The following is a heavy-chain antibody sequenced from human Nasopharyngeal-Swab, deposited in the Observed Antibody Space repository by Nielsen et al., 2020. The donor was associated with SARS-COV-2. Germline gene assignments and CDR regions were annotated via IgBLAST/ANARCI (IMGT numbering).Heavy chain of an antibody. J-gene: IGHJ5*02. CDR1: GFTFSSYA. V-gene: IGHV3-30-3*01. CDR3: ATAPALPHHQSNWFDP. Sequence: GGSLRLSCAASGFTFSSYAMHWVRQAPGKGLEWVAVISYDGSNKYYADSVKGRFTISRDNSKNTLYLQMNSLRAEDTAVYYCATAPALPHHQSNWFDPWGQGTLVTVSS. CDR2: ISYDGSNK. D-gene: IGHD1-14*01.